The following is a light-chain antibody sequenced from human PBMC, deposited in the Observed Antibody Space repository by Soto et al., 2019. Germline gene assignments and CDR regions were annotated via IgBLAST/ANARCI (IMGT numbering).Light chain of an antibody. Sequence: QSALTQPASVSGSPGQWITIRCTGTSSDVGGYNYVSWYQLHPGKAPKLIIYEVSNRPSGVSNRFSGSKSGNTASLTISGLQAEDEADYYCSSYASTTAYLFGTGTKVTVL. CDR1: SSDVGGYNY. CDR2: EVS. CDR3: SSYASTTAYL. V-gene: IGLV2-14*01. J-gene: IGLJ1*01.